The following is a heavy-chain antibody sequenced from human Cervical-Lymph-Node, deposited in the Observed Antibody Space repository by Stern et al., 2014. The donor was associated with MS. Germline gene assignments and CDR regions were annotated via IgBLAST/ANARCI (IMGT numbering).Heavy chain of an antibody. D-gene: IGHD3-10*01. CDR1: GFTFSTYA. J-gene: IGHJ4*02. CDR3: ARGGRGVGLEY. V-gene: IGHV3-30-3*01. Sequence: MQLVESGGGVVQPWRSLSLSCVASGFTFSTYAMHWVRQAPGKGLEWVAFVSYDGTQRNSTDSVKARFTISRDNSKNTLYLHMNSLRDEDTAVYFCARGGRGVGLEYWGQGALVTVSS. CDR2: VSYDGTQR.